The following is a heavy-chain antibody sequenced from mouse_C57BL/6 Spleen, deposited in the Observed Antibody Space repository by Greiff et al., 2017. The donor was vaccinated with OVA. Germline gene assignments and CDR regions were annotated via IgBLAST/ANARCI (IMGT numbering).Heavy chain of an antibody. CDR1: GFTFSSYA. D-gene: IGHD3-2*02. J-gene: IGHJ1*03. V-gene: IGHV5-4*01. CDR3: ARDRQGYFDV. Sequence: EVQRVESGGGLVKPGGSLKLSCAASGFTFSSYAMSWVRQTPEQRLEWVATISDGGSYTYYPHNVKGRFTISRDNANNNLYLQMSHLKSEDTAMYYCARDRQGYFDVWGTGTTGTVSS. CDR2: ISDGGSYT.